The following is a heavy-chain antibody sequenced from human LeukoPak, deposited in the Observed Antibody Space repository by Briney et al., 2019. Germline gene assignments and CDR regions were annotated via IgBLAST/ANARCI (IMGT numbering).Heavy chain of an antibody. D-gene: IGHD3-10*01. Sequence: ASVKVSCKVSGYTLTELSMHWVRQAPGKGLEWMGGFDPEDGETIYARKFQGRVTMTEDTSTDTAYMELSSLRSEDTAVYYCATTYLRYYYGSGSYFDLWGRGTLVTVSS. CDR2: FDPEDGET. CDR1: GYTLTELS. J-gene: IGHJ2*01. V-gene: IGHV1-24*01. CDR3: ATTYLRYYYGSGSYFDL.